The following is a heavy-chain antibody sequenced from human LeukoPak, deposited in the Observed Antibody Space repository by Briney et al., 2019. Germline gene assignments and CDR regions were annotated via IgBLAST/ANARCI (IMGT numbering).Heavy chain of an antibody. CDR2: ISGSGGST. CDR3: AKETRTGGDYYPHFDY. V-gene: IGHV3-23*01. D-gene: IGHD4-17*01. J-gene: IGHJ4*02. Sequence: GGSLRLSCAASGFTFSSYAMSWVRQAPGKGLEWVSTISGSGGSTYYPDSMKGWFAISRDNSKNTLYLQMNSLRAEDTAIYYCAKETRTGGDYYPHFDYWGQGTLVTVSS. CDR1: GFTFSSYA.